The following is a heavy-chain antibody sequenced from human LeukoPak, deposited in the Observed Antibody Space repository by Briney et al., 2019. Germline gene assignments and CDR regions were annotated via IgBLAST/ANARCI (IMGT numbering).Heavy chain of an antibody. CDR3: ATDLGQIYQGRDGYNVVEGR. CDR1: GYTLTELS. CDR2: FDPEDGET. J-gene: IGHJ4*02. Sequence: GASVKVSCKVSGYTLTELSMHWVRQAPGKGLEWMGGFDPEDGETIYAQKFQGRVTMTEDTSTDTAYMGLSSLRSEDTAVYYCATDLGQIYQGRDGYNVVEGRWGQGTLVTVSS. V-gene: IGHV1-24*01. D-gene: IGHD5-24*01.